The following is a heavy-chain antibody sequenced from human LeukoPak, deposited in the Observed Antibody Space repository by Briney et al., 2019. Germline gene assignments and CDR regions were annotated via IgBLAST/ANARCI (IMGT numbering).Heavy chain of an antibody. CDR1: GYTRTELS. CDR3: ATESGILTGPKGYYYYGMDV. D-gene: IGHD3-9*01. V-gene: IGHV1-24*01. J-gene: IGHJ6*02. CDR2: FDPEDGET. Sequence: PEASLKLSCKVSGYTRTELSMHWVRQAPGKGLKWMGGFDPEDGETTYAQKFQGRVTMTEDTSTDTAYMELSSLRSEDTAVYYCATESGILTGPKGYYYYGMDVWGQGTAVTVSS.